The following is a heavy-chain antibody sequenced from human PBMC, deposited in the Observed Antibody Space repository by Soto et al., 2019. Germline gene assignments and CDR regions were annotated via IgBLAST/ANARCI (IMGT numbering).Heavy chain of an antibody. CDR3: IGQITISGVVYLY. V-gene: IGHV3-15*07. D-gene: IGHD3-3*01. J-gene: IGHJ4*02. Sequence: EVQLVASGGGLVEPGGSLRLSCAASGFAFISTWINWVRQAPGRGLEWVGRIKSQTDDGTTDFAAPVKDRFHISRDDAQSTVSLQMNSLKTGDPGVYYCIGQITISGVVYLYWGQETMVTVSS. CDR1: GFAFISTW. CDR2: IKSQTDDGTT.